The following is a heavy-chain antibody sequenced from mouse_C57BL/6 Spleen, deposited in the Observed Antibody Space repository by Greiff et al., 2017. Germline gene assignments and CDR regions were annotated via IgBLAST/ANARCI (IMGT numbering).Heavy chain of an antibody. V-gene: IGHV7-3*01. CDR2: IRNKANGYTT. CDR1: GFTFTDYY. J-gene: IGHJ4*01. CDR3: ARSNEDYYAMDY. Sequence: EVKLVESGGGLVQPGGSLSLSCAASGFTFTDYYMSWVRQPPGKALEWLGFIRNKANGYTTEYSASVKGRFPITRDNSQSIIYLQMKALRAKDSATYYYARSNEDYYAMDYWGQGTSLTVSS.